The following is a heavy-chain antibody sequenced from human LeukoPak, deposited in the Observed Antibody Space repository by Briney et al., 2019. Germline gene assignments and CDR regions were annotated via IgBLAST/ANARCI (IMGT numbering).Heavy chain of an antibody. D-gene: IGHD5-12*01. V-gene: IGHV1-2*02. CDR1: GYTFTSYG. CDR2: INPNSGGT. J-gene: IGHJ4*02. CDR3: ARDRFYSGYDFVDY. Sequence: GASVKVSCKASGYTFTSYGISWVRQAPGQGLEWMGWINPNSGGTNYAQKFQGRVTMTRDTSISTAYMELSRLRSDDTAVYYCARDRFYSGYDFVDYWGQGTLVTVSS.